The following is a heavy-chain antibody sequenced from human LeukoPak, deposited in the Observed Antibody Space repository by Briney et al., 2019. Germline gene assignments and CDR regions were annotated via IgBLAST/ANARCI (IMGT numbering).Heavy chain of an antibody. V-gene: IGHV3-30-3*01. D-gene: IGHD7-27*01. Sequence: GGSLRLSCAASGFTFSSNAMHWVRQAPSKGLEWVAVILYDGSNKYYADSVKGRFTISRDNSKNTLYVQMNSLRAEDTAVYYCARDYGNGGDYFDYWGQGTLVTVSS. CDR3: ARDYGNGGDYFDY. J-gene: IGHJ4*02. CDR1: GFTFSSNA. CDR2: ILYDGSNK.